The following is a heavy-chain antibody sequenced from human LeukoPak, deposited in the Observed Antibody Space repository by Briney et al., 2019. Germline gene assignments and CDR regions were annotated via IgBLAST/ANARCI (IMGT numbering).Heavy chain of an antibody. V-gene: IGHV3-30*03. CDR2: ISYNGHYE. Sequence: SGGSLRLSCAASGFTFSNFGGHWVRQAPGKGLEWVAVISYNGHYEYYGESVKGRFTISRDNSKNTVSLQMDNLRIEDTAVYYCVRGGSPPTSTWSLDEWGQGTLVSVSS. D-gene: IGHD1-26*01. CDR3: VRGGSPPTSTWSLDE. J-gene: IGHJ4*02. CDR1: GFTFSNFG.